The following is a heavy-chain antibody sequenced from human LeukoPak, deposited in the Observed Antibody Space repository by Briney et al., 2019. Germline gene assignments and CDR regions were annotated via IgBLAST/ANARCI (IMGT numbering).Heavy chain of an antibody. CDR3: ARDPGYCSGGSCYSSAFDI. V-gene: IGHV4-30-2*01. D-gene: IGHD2-15*01. Sequence: SETLSLTCAVSGVSISSGGYSWSWIRLPPGKGLEWIGYIYHSGSTYYNPSLKSRVTISVDRSKNQFSLKLSSVTAADTAVYYCARDPGYCSGGSCYSSAFDIWGQGTMVTVSS. J-gene: IGHJ3*02. CDR1: GVSISSGGYS. CDR2: IYHSGST.